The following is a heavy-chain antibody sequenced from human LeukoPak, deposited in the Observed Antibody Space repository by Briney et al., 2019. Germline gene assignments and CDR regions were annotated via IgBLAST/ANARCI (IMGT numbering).Heavy chain of an antibody. Sequence: GASVKVSCKVPGYTLTELSMHWVRQAPGKGLEWMGGFDPEDGETIYAQKFQGRVTMTEDTSTDTAYMELSSLRSEDTAVYYCATARTGMTTVTWGHYWGQGTLVTVSS. CDR3: ATARTGMTTVTWGHY. CDR1: GYTLTELS. J-gene: IGHJ4*02. V-gene: IGHV1-24*01. CDR2: FDPEDGET. D-gene: IGHD4-17*01.